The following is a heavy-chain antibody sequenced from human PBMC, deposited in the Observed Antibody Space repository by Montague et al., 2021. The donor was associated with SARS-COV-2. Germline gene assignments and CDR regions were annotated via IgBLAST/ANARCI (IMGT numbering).Heavy chain of an antibody. CDR2: ISASAMRT. CDR3: LNYHGSGSYGDF. D-gene: IGHD3-10*01. CDR1: GFTFSTYG. Sequence: FRSLSCAASGFTFSTYGMTWVRQAPGKGLEWVSSISASAMRTHYPDSVKGRFTISRDNSKNTLYLQMSSLRAEDTAVYFCLNYHGSGSYGDFWGQGTLVTVSP. J-gene: IGHJ4*02. V-gene: IGHV3-23*01.